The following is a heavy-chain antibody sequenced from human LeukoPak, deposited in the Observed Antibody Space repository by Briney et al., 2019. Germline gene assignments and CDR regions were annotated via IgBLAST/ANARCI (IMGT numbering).Heavy chain of an antibody. D-gene: IGHD3-22*01. V-gene: IGHV5-51*01. CDR1: GYSFTSHW. CDR2: IYPGDSDT. Sequence: GESLQISCQGSGYSFTSHWIGWVRQMPGKGLEWVGIIYPGDSDTRYSPSFQGQVTISADKSISTAYLQWRSLKASDTAMYYCARVPYYDSSGYHFDNWGQGTLVTVSS. J-gene: IGHJ4*02. CDR3: ARVPYYDSSGYHFDN.